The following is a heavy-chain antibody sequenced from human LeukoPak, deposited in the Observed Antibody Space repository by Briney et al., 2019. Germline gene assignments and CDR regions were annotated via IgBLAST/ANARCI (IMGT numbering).Heavy chain of an antibody. CDR2: INWNGGST. CDR1: GFTFDDYG. V-gene: IGHV3-20*01. CDR3: ARALYYDFWSGSPDDAFDI. J-gene: IGHJ3*02. D-gene: IGHD3-3*01. Sequence: GGSLRLSCAASGFTFDDYGMSWVRQAPGKGLEWVSGINWNGGSTGYADSVKGRFTISRDNAKNSLYLQMNSLRAEDTALYHCARALYYDFWSGSPDDAFDIWSQGTMVTVSS.